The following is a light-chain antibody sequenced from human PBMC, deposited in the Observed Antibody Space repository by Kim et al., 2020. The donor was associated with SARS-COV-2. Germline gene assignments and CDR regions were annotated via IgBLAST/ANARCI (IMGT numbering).Light chain of an antibody. Sequence: DIQMTQSPSSLSASVGDRVTITCRASQSISSYLNWHQQKPGKAPKLLIYAASSLHSGVPSRFSGSGSGTDFTLTISSLQPEDFATYYCQQSYSTPYTFGQGTKLEIK. CDR3: QQSYSTPYT. V-gene: IGKV1-39*01. CDR1: QSISSY. J-gene: IGKJ2*01. CDR2: AAS.